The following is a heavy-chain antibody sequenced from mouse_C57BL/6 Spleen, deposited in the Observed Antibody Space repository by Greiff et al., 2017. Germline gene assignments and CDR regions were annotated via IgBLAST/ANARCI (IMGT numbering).Heavy chain of an antibody. CDR3: AREDYYGSRDYYAMDY. Sequence: QVQLQQSGAELVRPGTSVKVSCKASGYAFTNYLIEWVKQRPGQGLEWIGVINPGSGGTNYNEKFKGKATLTADKSSSTAYMQLSSLTSEDSAVYFCAREDYYGSRDYYAMDYWGQGTSVTVSS. V-gene: IGHV1-54*01. J-gene: IGHJ4*01. CDR2: INPGSGGT. D-gene: IGHD1-1*01. CDR1: GYAFTNYL.